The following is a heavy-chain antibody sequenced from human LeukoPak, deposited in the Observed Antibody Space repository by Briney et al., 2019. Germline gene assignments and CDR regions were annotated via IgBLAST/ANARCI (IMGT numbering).Heavy chain of an antibody. CDR1: GFTFSSYG. CDR2: IKENGNEQ. D-gene: IGHD1-14*01. V-gene: IGHV3-7*01. Sequence: PGGSLRLSCAASGFTFSSYGMHWVRQAPGKGPEWVAHIKENGNEQYYADSVKGRFTISRDNAKKSLCLQMNSLRAEDTALYYCARGPGDFDASDIWGQGTMVTVSS. CDR3: ARGPGDFDASDI. J-gene: IGHJ3*02.